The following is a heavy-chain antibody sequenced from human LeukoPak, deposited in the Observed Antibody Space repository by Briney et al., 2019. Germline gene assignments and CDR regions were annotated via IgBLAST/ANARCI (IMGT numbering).Heavy chain of an antibody. Sequence: GRSLRLSCAASGFTFSSYGMHWVRQAPGKGLEWVAVISYDGSNKYYADSVKGRFTISRDNSKNTVYLQMNSLRAEDTAVYYCAKDLNVAAAGYYFDYWGQGTLVTVSS. CDR1: GFTFSSYG. V-gene: IGHV3-30*18. CDR2: ISYDGSNK. J-gene: IGHJ4*02. D-gene: IGHD6-13*01. CDR3: AKDLNVAAAGYYFDY.